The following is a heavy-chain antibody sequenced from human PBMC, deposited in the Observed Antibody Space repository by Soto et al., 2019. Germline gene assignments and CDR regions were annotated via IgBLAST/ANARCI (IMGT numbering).Heavy chain of an antibody. CDR3: ARNQRGVVVPAARGLWWFDP. Sequence: ASVKVSCKASGYTFTSYGISWVRQAPGQGLERMGWISAYNGNTNYAQKPQGRVTMTTDTSTSTAYMELRSLRSDDTAVYYCARNQRGVVVPAARGLWWFDPWGQGTLVTVSS. CDR2: ISAYNGNT. CDR1: GYTFTSYG. D-gene: IGHD2-2*01. V-gene: IGHV1-18*01. J-gene: IGHJ5*02.